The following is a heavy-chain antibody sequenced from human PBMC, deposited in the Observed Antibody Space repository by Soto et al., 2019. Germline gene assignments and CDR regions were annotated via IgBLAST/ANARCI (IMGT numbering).Heavy chain of an antibody. CDR2: INHSGST. D-gene: IGHD3-10*01. J-gene: IGHJ6*02. Sequence: SETLSLTCAVYGGSFSGYYWSWIRQPPGKGLEWIGEINHSGSTNYNPSLKSRVTISVDTSKNQFSLKLSSVTAADTAVYYCARKRDFTYYYGSGSYSERYYGMDVWGQGTTVTVSS. CDR3: ARKRDFTYYYGSGSYSERYYGMDV. CDR1: GGSFSGYY. V-gene: IGHV4-34*01.